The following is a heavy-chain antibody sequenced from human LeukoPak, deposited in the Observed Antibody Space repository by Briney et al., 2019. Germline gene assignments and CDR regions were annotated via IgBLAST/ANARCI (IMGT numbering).Heavy chain of an antibody. Sequence: GGSLRLSCAASGFTFSSYGMHWVRQAPGKGLEWVAIISYDGSNKYYADSVKGRFAISRDNSKNTLYLQMESLRPEDTAVYYCARDRRGLTGYYDYWGQGTLVTVSP. D-gene: IGHD3-9*01. CDR1: GFTFSSYG. J-gene: IGHJ4*02. CDR3: ARDRRGLTGYYDY. CDR2: ISYDGSNK. V-gene: IGHV3-30*03.